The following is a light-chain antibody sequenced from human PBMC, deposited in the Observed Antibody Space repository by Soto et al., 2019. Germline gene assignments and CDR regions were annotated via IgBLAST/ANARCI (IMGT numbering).Light chain of an antibody. CDR3: QQSYSTPPKFT. J-gene: IGKJ3*01. CDR1: QSISSY. V-gene: IGKV1-39*01. Sequence: DIQMTQSPSSLSASVGDRVTITCRASQSISSYLNWYQQKPGKAPKLLIYAASSLQSGVPSRFSGSGSGTDFTLTISSLQPEDFATYYCQQSYSTPPKFTFGPGTKVYIK. CDR2: AAS.